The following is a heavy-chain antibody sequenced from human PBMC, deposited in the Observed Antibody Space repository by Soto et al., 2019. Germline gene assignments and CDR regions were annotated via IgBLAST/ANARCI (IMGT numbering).Heavy chain of an antibody. CDR3: ARVVIAVAGTYFDY. J-gene: IGHJ4*02. CDR2: IYYSGST. Sequence: SETLSLTCTVSGASVSSGSYYWSWIRQPPGKGLEWIGYIYYSGSTNYNPPLKSRVTISVDTSKNQFSLKLSSVTAADTAVYYCARVVIAVAGTYFDYWGQGTLVTVSS. CDR1: GASVSSGSYY. V-gene: IGHV4-61*01. D-gene: IGHD6-19*01.